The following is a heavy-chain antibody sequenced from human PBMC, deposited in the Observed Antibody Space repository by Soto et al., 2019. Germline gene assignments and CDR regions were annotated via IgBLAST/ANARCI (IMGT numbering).Heavy chain of an antibody. CDR3: AKRPYFFDSGGFYYGWFDP. D-gene: IGHD3-22*01. Sequence: PSETLSLTCTVSGGSISTTSYYWAWIRQPPGKGLEWIGSIFYSGKTYYNPSLKSRVTLSVDTSKNQFSLNLSSVTAADTAVYYCAKRPYFFDSGGFYYGWFDPWGQGTLVTVSS. CDR2: IFYSGKT. V-gene: IGHV4-39*01. J-gene: IGHJ5*02. CDR1: GGSISTTSYY.